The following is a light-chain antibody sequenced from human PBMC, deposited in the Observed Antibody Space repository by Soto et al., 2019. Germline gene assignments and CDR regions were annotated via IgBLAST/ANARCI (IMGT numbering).Light chain of an antibody. V-gene: IGKV1-33*01. Sequence: DIQMTQSPSSLSASVGDRVTITCQASQDISNYLNWYQQKPGKAPKLLIYDASNLETGVPSRFILILSFTYFTFTITTLHPKYISTYYFQQYYNLPLTFGGGTKVEIK. CDR3: QQYYNLPLT. CDR1: QDISNY. J-gene: IGKJ4*01. CDR2: DAS.